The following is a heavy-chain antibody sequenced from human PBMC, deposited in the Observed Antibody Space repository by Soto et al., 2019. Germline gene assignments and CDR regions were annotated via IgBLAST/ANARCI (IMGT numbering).Heavy chain of an antibody. D-gene: IGHD1-1*01. Sequence: QVQLVQSGAEVRKPGASVKVSCKASGYTFSDYYIHWVRQAPGQGLDWMGWINPNSGGTKYAPKFQGGVTMTRDTSITTAYMELSRLRSGDTAVYYWAREPATAKPEGVDFWGQGTLVTVSS. CDR3: AREPATAKPEGVDF. J-gene: IGHJ4*02. V-gene: IGHV1-2*02. CDR2: INPNSGGT. CDR1: GYTFSDYY.